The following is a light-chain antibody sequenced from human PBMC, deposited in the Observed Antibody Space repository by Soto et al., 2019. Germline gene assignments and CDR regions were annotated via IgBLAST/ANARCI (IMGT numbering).Light chain of an antibody. J-gene: IGLJ2*01. CDR3: SSYTSVSTVV. V-gene: IGLV2-14*03. CDR2: DVS. Sequence: QSVLTQPASVSGSPGQSTTISCTGTSSDVGGYNYVSWYQHFPGKAPKLIIYDVSNRPSGVSNRFSGSKSGNTASLTISGLQAEDEADYYCSSYTSVSTVVFGGGTNVTVL. CDR1: SSDVGGYNY.